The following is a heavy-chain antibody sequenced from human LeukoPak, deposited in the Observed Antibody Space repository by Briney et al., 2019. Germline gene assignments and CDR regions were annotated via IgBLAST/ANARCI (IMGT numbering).Heavy chain of an antibody. CDR1: GVSINDYY. CDR3: ARIRCGHSGSVCYNH. Sequence: PSETLSLTCGVFGVSINDYYWSWIRQSPGKGLEWPGEISHTEGTRYNPSLESRVTMSVGTSENQLSLKLIFVTAADTAVYYCARIRCGHSGSVCYNHWGLGTLVTVSS. D-gene: IGHD2-21*01. CDR2: ISHTEGT. V-gene: IGHV4-34*01. J-gene: IGHJ4*02.